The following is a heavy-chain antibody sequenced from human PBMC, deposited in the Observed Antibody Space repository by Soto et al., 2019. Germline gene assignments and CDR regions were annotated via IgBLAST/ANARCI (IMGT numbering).Heavy chain of an antibody. CDR2: IDPIDSYT. CDR3: ARHYDILTGYYNVGTNWFDP. D-gene: IGHD3-9*01. Sequence: GESLKISCKGSGYSFTSCWISWVRQMPGKGLEWMGRIDPIDSYTNYSPSFQGHVTISADKSISTAYLQWSSLKASDTAMYYCARHYDILTGYYNVGTNWFDPWGQGTLVTVSS. CDR1: GYSFTSCW. V-gene: IGHV5-10-1*01. J-gene: IGHJ5*02.